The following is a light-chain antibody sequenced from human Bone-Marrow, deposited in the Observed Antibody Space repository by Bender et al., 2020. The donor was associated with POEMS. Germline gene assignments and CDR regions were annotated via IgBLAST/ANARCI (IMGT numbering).Light chain of an antibody. CDR3: CSFAGSLVL. Sequence: QSALTQPASVSGSPGQSITISCTGISSDVNGYNYVSWYQQHPGKAPKLVIYEGTQRPSGVSNRFSGSKSGNTASLTISGLQPEDEADYFCCSFAGSLVLFGGGTKMTVL. CDR1: SSDVNGYNY. V-gene: IGLV2-14*01. CDR2: EGT. J-gene: IGLJ2*01.